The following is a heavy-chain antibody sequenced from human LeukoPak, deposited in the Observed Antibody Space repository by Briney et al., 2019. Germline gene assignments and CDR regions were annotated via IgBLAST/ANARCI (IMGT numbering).Heavy chain of an antibody. Sequence: SVKVSCKASGGTFSSYAISRVRQAPGQGLEWMGGIIPIFGTANYAQKFQGRVTITTDESTSTAYMELSSLRSEDTAVYYCARLSLYGSEDWFDPWGQGTLVTVSS. V-gene: IGHV1-69*05. CDR2: IIPIFGTA. D-gene: IGHD3-10*01. J-gene: IGHJ5*02. CDR1: GGTFSSYA. CDR3: ARLSLYGSEDWFDP.